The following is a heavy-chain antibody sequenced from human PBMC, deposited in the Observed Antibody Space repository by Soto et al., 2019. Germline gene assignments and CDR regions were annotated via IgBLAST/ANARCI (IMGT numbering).Heavy chain of an antibody. CDR1: GFAFSNYA. CDR3: AKDHSGAVTGIFDP. Sequence: GGSLRLSCAASGFAFSNYAMSWVRQAPGKGLEWVSPISGSGAGTYYADSVKGRFTISRGNSKNTLYLQMNSLRAEDTAVYYCAKDHSGAVTGIFDPWGQGTLVTVSS. V-gene: IGHV3-23*01. J-gene: IGHJ5*02. D-gene: IGHD6-19*01. CDR2: ISGSGAGT.